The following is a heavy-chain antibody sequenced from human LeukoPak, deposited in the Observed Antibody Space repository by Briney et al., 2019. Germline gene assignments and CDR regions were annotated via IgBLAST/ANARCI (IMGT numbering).Heavy chain of an antibody. V-gene: IGHV4-34*01. J-gene: IGHJ6*02. CDR2: INHSGST. Sequence: PSETLSLTCAVYGGSFSGYYWSWIRQPPGKGLEWIGEINHSGSTNYNPSLKSRVTISVDTSKNQFSLKLSSVTAADTAVYYCARDTLKYYDFWSGYPKALYYYYGMDVWGRGTTVTVSS. CDR1: GGSFSGYY. CDR3: ARDTLKYYDFWSGYPKALYYYYGMDV. D-gene: IGHD3-3*01.